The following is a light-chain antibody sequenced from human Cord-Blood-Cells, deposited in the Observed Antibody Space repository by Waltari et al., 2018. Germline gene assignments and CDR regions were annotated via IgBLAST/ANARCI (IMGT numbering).Light chain of an antibody. Sequence: DIQMTQSASSLSASVGDRVTITCQASQDISNYLNWYQQKPGKAPKLLIYDASNLETGVPSRFSGSVSGTDFTFTISSLQPEDIATYYCQQYDNLPPLTFGGGTKVEIK. V-gene: IGKV1-33*01. J-gene: IGKJ4*01. CDR2: DAS. CDR1: QDISNY. CDR3: QQYDNLPPLT.